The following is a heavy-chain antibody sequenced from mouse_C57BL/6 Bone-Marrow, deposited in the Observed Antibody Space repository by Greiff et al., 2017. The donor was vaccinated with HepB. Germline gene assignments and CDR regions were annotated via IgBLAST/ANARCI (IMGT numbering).Heavy chain of an antibody. CDR3: ARRGIHDDEGTYYFDY. D-gene: IGHD2-12*01. CDR2: ISSGSSTI. J-gene: IGHJ2*01. V-gene: IGHV5-17*01. CDR1: GFTFSDYG. Sequence: EVQLQESGGGLVKPGGSLKLSCAASGFTFSDYGMHWVRQAPEKGLEWVAYISSGSSTIYYADTVKGRFTISRDNAKNTLFLQMTSLRSEDTAMYYCARRGIHDDEGTYYFDYWGQGTTLTVSS.